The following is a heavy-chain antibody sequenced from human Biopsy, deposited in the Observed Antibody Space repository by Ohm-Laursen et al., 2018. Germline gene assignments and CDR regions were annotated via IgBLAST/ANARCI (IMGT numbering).Heavy chain of an antibody. Sequence: SQTLSLTCTVSGDSLTSGPENWSWIRQSPGQGLEYIGFIYSGGNTNYNPSLKNRVTMSVDTSKNQFYLKLYSVTAADTAVYYCVRGRRTSGWPYFDSWGQGTLVTVSS. CDR2: IYSGGNT. J-gene: IGHJ4*02. V-gene: IGHV4-61*01. CDR3: VRGRRTSGWPYFDS. CDR1: GDSLTSGPEN. D-gene: IGHD6-19*01.